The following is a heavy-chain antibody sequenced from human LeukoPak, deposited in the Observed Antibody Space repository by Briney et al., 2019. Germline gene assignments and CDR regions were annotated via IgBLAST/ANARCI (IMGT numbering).Heavy chain of an antibody. V-gene: IGHV4-39*01. J-gene: IGHJ4*02. D-gene: IGHD3-22*01. Sequence: PSETLSLTCSVSGGSISNSSYYWGWIRQPPGKGLEWIGTIYYSGSTYHNPSLKSRVIISVDTSKNQFSLKLSSVTAADTAVYYCARQRSKYYYENYWGQGTLVTASS. CDR1: GGSISNSSYY. CDR3: ARQRSKYYYENY. CDR2: IYYSGST.